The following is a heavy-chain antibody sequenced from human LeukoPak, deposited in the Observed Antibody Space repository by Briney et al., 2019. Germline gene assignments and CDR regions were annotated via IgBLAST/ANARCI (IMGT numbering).Heavy chain of an antibody. CDR3: ARDVTSGSSYYYYGMDV. CDR1: GGSISSYY. CDR2: IYYSGST. V-gene: IGHV4-59*01. J-gene: IGHJ6*02. Sequence: SETLSLTCTVSGGSISSYYWSWIRQAPGKGLAWTGYIYYSGSTNYNPSLKSRVTISVDTSKNQFSLKLSSVTAADTAVYYCARDVTSGSSYYYYGMDVWGQGTTVTVSS. D-gene: IGHD3-10*01.